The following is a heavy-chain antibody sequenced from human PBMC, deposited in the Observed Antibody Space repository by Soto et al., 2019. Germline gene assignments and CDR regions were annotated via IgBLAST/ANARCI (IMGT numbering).Heavy chain of an antibody. D-gene: IGHD3-22*01. Sequence: QVQLVQSGAEVKKPGASVKVSCKTSGYTFTSYGISWVRQAPGQGLEWMGWISGYNGNTNSAQKLQGRVTMTTDTSTSAAYMEPRSLRSDDTAVYYCARDPGSGYPYYFDYWGQGTLVTVSS. V-gene: IGHV1-18*01. CDR1: GYTFTSYG. J-gene: IGHJ4*02. CDR2: ISGYNGNT. CDR3: ARDPGSGYPYYFDY.